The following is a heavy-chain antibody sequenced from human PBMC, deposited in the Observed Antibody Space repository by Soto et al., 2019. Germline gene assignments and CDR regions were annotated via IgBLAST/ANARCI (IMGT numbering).Heavy chain of an antibody. CDR3: ARGSWDDVSGHYFMDV. J-gene: IGHJ6*03. CDR2: TYYRSKWYS. D-gene: IGHD1-1*01. CDR1: GDSVSSNSAA. Sequence: PSQTLSLTCDISGDSVSSNSAAWNWIRQTPSRGLEWLGGTYYRSKWYSNYAISVKSRVTVNPDTFKNQFSLQLNSVTPEDTAVYYCARGSWDDVSGHYFMDVWGKGTKVTVSS. V-gene: IGHV6-1*01.